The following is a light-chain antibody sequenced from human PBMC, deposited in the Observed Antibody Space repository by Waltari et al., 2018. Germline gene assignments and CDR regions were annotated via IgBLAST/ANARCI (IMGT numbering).Light chain of an antibody. CDR2: DAA. CDR1: SSDIGGYNY. CDR3: TSYTTTKTVV. Sequence: QSALTQPASVSGSPGQSITISCTGTSSDIGGYNYVSWYQQHPGKAPKLMIYDAARWPSGVSNRFSGSKSGNTASLTISGLQAEDEADYYCTSYTTTKTVVFGGGTKVTVL. V-gene: IGLV2-14*01. J-gene: IGLJ2*01.